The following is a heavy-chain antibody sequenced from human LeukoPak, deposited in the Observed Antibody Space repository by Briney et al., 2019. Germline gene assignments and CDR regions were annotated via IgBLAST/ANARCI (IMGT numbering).Heavy chain of an antibody. CDR1: GGSISSGGYY. D-gene: IGHD3-22*01. CDR3: AREWYSSGYYYVDYYYYMDV. V-gene: IGHV4-61*02. Sequence: PSETLSLTCNVSGGSISSGGYYWSWIRQPAGKGLEWIGRIYASGSTNYNPSLKSRVTMSVDTSKNQFSLKLSSVTAADTAVYYCAREWYSSGYYYVDYYYYMDVWGKGTTVTISS. J-gene: IGHJ6*03. CDR2: IYASGST.